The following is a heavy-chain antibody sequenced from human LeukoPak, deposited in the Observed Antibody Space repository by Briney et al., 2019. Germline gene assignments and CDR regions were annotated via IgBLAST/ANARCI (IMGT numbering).Heavy chain of an antibody. V-gene: IGHV4-39*01. CDR3: ARFPPPVVGARGFDY. D-gene: IGHD1-26*01. CDR1: GGSIRSSYYY. CDR2: IYDSGST. Sequence: PSETLSLTCTVSGGSIRSSYYYWGWIRQPPGKRLEWIGSIYDSGSTYYNPSLKSRVTISVDTSKNQFSLKLSSVTAADTAVYYCARFPPPVVGARGFDYWGQGTLVTVSS. J-gene: IGHJ4*02.